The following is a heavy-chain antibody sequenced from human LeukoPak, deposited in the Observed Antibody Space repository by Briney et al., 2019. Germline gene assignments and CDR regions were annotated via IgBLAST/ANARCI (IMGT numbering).Heavy chain of an antibody. Sequence: PSETLSLTCTVSGGSISSYYWSWIRLPPGKGLEWIGYVYYMGSTNYNPSLKGRVTISVDTSRNQFSLILSSVTAADTAVCYCVGGDMSSIHYYGMDVWGQGTTVTVSS. CDR3: VGGDMSSIHYYGMDV. J-gene: IGHJ6*02. CDR2: VYYMGST. V-gene: IGHV4-59*01. D-gene: IGHD2-21*01. CDR1: GGSISSYY.